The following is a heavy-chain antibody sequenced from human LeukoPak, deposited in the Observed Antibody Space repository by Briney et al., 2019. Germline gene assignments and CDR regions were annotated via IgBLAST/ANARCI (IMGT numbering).Heavy chain of an antibody. D-gene: IGHD3-22*01. Sequence: SQTLSLTCTVSGGSISSGGYYWSWIRQHPGKGLEWIGYIYYSGSTYCNPSLKSRVTISVDTSKNQFSLKLSSVTAADTAVYYCARGNRNTMIVVGTFDYWGQGTLVTVSS. CDR1: GGSISSGGYY. V-gene: IGHV4-31*03. CDR3: ARGNRNTMIVVGTFDY. CDR2: IYYSGST. J-gene: IGHJ4*02.